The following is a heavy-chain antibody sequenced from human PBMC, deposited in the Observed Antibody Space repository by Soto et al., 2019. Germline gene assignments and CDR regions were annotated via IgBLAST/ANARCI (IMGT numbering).Heavy chain of an antibody. D-gene: IGHD3-3*01. CDR1: GFTFSSYA. Sequence: GGSLRLSCAASGFTFSSYAMSWVRQAPGKGLGWVSAISGSGGSTYYADSVKGRFNISRDNSKNTLYLQMNSLRAEDTAVYYCAKDHGRFLEWLLDRYGMDVWGQGTTVTVSS. CDR3: AKDHGRFLEWLLDRYGMDV. CDR2: ISGSGGST. J-gene: IGHJ6*02. V-gene: IGHV3-23*01.